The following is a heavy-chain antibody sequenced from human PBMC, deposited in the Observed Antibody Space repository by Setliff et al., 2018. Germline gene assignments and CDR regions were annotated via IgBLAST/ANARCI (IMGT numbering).Heavy chain of an antibody. D-gene: IGHD2-15*01. V-gene: IGHV3-21*04. CDR3: ARIRLCGGRVICPPGRYVDV. Sequence: PGGSLRLSCAASGFTFGDFAMTWVRQAPGKGLEWVSSISSSSIYIAYADSVKGRFTISRDNARNSLYLQMNGLKTEDRAVYYCARIRLCGGRVICPPGRYVDVWGKGTTVTVSS. CDR1: GFTFGDFA. J-gene: IGHJ6*03. CDR2: ISSSSIYI.